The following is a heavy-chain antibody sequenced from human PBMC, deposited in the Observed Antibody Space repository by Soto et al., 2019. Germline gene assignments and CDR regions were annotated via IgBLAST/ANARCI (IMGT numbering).Heavy chain of an antibody. CDR1: GYTFTSYG. J-gene: IGHJ1*01. D-gene: IGHD3-22*01. Sequence: ASVKVSCKASGYTFTSYGIIWVRQAPGQGLEWMGWISAYNGNTNYAQKLQGRVTMTTDTSTSTAYMELRSLRSDDTAVYYCARDRVESGYPEYFQHWGQGTLVTVSS. CDR3: ARDRVESGYPEYFQH. V-gene: IGHV1-18*01. CDR2: ISAYNGNT.